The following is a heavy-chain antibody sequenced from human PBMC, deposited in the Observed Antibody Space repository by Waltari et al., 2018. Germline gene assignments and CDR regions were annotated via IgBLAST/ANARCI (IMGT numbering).Heavy chain of an antibody. CDR1: GGSISSSNW. CDR3: ARLLSRVRLLRVRFSWFDP. J-gene: IGHJ5*02. D-gene: IGHD3-3*01. Sequence: QVQLQESGPGLVKPSGTLSLTCAVSGGSISSSNWWSWVRQPPGKGLEWIGEIYHSGSTNYNPSLKSRVTTSVDKSKNQFSLKLSSVTAADTAVYYCARLLSRVRLLRVRFSWFDPWGQGTLVTVSS. V-gene: IGHV4-4*02. CDR2: IYHSGST.